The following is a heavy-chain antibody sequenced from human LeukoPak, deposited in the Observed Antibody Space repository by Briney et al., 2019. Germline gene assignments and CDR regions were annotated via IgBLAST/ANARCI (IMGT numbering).Heavy chain of an antibody. D-gene: IGHD6-13*01. CDR1: GFTFGDYA. J-gene: IGHJ4*02. CDR2: IRSKAYGGTT. V-gene: IGHV3-49*04. CDR3: TTDSSSWFDF. Sequence: GGSLRLSCTASGFTFGDYAMNWVRQAPGKGLEWVGFIRSKAYGGTTQYAASVKGRFTISRDDSKSIAYLQMNSLKTEDTAVYYCTTDSSSWFDFWGRGTLVTVSS.